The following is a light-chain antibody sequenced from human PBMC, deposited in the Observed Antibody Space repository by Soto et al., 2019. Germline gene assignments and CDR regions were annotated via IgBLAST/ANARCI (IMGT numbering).Light chain of an antibody. CDR2: DAS. CDR1: QSIGTY. J-gene: IGKJ5*01. V-gene: IGKV3-20*01. CDR3: QQYGSSP. Sequence: EIVLTQSPGTLSLSPGERATLSCRASQSIGTYLAWYQQKPGQAPRLLIYDASNRATGIPDRFSGSGSGTDFTLTISRLEPEDFAVYYCQQYGSSPFGQGTRLEIK.